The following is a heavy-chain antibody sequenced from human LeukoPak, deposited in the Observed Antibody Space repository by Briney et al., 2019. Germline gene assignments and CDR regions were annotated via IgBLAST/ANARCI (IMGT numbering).Heavy chain of an antibody. CDR1: GGTFTSYA. D-gene: IGHD1-26*01. Sequence: SVKVSCKASGGTFTSYAISWVRQAPGQGLEWMGGIIPIFGTANYAQKFQGRVTITTDESTSTAYKELSSLRSEDTAVYYCARDRGSFNFDYGGQGTLVTVS. CDR3: ARDRGSFNFDY. J-gene: IGHJ4*02. CDR2: IIPIFGTA. V-gene: IGHV1-69*05.